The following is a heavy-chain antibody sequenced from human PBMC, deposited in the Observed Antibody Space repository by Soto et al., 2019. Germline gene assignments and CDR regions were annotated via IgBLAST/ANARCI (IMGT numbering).Heavy chain of an antibody. Sequence: QVHLVESGGGLVRPGGSLSLACAATGFIFRDYDMSWIRQAPGKGLERVSCISSSGTATYYADSVKGRFPISRENAKNSLFVEMNSLRVEDTAVYYCARKGPRAARPNHWGQGTLVTVSS. CDR2: ISSSGTAT. D-gene: IGHD6-6*01. CDR3: ARKGPRAARPNH. CDR1: GFIFRDYD. V-gene: IGHV3-11*01. J-gene: IGHJ5*02.